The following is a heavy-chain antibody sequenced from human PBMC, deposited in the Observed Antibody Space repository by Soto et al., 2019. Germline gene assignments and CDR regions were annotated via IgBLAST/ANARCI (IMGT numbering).Heavy chain of an antibody. CDR3: EREPSSLAAAGSSYGLDV. CDR1: GYTFTNYY. Sequence: QVQLVQSGAEVKKPGASVKVSCKASGYTFTNYYMHWVRQAPGQGLEWVGMFNPSDDTTDYAQKFQCRVTMTRDTSTSKGYMELRSLRSDDTAVYYCEREPSSLAAAGSSYGLDVWGQGTSVTVSS. J-gene: IGHJ6*02. V-gene: IGHV1-46*01. D-gene: IGHD6-13*01. CDR2: FNPSDDTT.